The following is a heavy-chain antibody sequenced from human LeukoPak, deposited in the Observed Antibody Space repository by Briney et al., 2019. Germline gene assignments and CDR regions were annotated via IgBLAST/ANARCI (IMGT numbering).Heavy chain of an antibody. V-gene: IGHV3-74*01. Sequence: PGGSLRLSCAASGFTYSSYWMHWVRQAPGMGLVWVSHIYRDVSNTNYADSVKGRFTISRDNAKNTLYLQMNSLRAEDTAVYYCARGEMTYAFDIWGQGTMVTVSP. CDR2: IYRDVSNT. CDR3: ARGEMTYAFDI. CDR1: GFTYSSYW. J-gene: IGHJ3*02. D-gene: IGHD5-24*01.